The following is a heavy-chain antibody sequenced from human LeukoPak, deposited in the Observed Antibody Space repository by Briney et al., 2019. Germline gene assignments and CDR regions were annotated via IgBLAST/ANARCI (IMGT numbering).Heavy chain of an antibody. D-gene: IGHD6-19*01. Sequence: GVLRLSCAASGFTFSSYAMSWVRQAPGQGLEWVSAISGSGGSTYYADSVKGRFTISRDNSKNTLYLQMNSLRAEDTAVYYCARDHRLAVAQYYFDYWGQGTLVTVSS. V-gene: IGHV3-23*01. CDR1: GFTFSSYA. CDR2: ISGSGGST. CDR3: ARDHRLAVAQYYFDY. J-gene: IGHJ4*02.